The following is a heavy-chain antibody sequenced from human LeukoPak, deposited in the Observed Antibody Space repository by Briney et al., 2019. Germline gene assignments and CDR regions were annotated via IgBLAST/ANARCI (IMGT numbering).Heavy chain of an antibody. CDR2: TYTSGSN. V-gene: IGHV4-4*07. CDR1: GGSISSYY. J-gene: IGHJ5*02. CDR3: ASQQQLVLLDWFDP. D-gene: IGHD6-13*01. Sequence: SETLSLTCTVSGGSISSYYRSWIRQPAGKGLEWIGRTYTSGSNNYNPSLKSRVTISVDTSKNQFSLKLRSVTAADTAVYYCASQQQLVLLDWFDPWGQGTLVTVSS.